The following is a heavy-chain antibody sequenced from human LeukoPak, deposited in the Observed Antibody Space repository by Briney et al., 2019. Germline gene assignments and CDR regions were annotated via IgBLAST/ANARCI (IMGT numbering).Heavy chain of an antibody. CDR3: ARGGAARPDF. CDR2: IKADGGEK. J-gene: IGHJ4*02. D-gene: IGHD6-6*01. CDR1: GFTFSSYA. V-gene: IGHV3-7*01. Sequence: GGSLRLSCAASGFTFSSYAMSWVRQAPGKGLEWVAKIKADGGEKDHVASVKGRFTISRDNAKNSLYLQMNSLRVEDTAVYYCARGGAARPDFWGQGTLVTVSS.